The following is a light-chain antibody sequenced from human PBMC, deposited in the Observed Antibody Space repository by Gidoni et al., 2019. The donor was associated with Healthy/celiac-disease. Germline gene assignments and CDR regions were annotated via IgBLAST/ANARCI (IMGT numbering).Light chain of an antibody. Sequence: ELVLPQSPGTLSLSPGERATLSCRARQSVSSSYLAWYQQKPGQAPRLLIYGASSMATGVPHRFSGSGSGTDFTLTISRLEPEDFAVYYCQQYGSAPLTFGPGTKVDIK. CDR2: GAS. CDR3: QQYGSAPLT. J-gene: IGKJ3*01. V-gene: IGKV3-20*01. CDR1: QSVSSSY.